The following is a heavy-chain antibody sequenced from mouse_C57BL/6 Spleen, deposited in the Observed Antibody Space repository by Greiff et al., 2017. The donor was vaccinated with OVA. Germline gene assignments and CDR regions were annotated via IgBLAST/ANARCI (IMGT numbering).Heavy chain of an antibody. J-gene: IGHJ2*01. CDR2: IYPRSGNT. CDR1: GYTFTSYG. V-gene: IGHV1-81*01. Sequence: QVHVKQSGAELARPGASVKLSCKASGYTFTSYGISWVKQRTGQGLEWIGEIYPRSGNTYYNEKFKGKATLTADKSPSTAYMELRSLTSEDSAVYFCARSDSSGYVGYFDYWGQGTTLTVSS. D-gene: IGHD3-2*02. CDR3: ARSDSSGYVGYFDY.